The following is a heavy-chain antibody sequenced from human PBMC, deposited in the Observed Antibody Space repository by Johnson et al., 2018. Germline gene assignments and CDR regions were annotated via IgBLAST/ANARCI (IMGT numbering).Heavy chain of an antibody. Sequence: QVQLQESGGGVVQPGRSLRLSCAASGFTFSSYVMHWVRQAPGKGLEWVAVIWFDGSNKYYADSVKGRFTISRDNSKNTLYLQMNSLRAEDTGVYYCGRGAYYDSSGDYARSMGAFDIWGQGTMVTVSS. J-gene: IGHJ3*02. D-gene: IGHD3-22*01. V-gene: IGHV3-33*01. CDR2: IWFDGSNK. CDR3: GRGAYYDSSGDYARSMGAFDI. CDR1: GFTFSSYV.